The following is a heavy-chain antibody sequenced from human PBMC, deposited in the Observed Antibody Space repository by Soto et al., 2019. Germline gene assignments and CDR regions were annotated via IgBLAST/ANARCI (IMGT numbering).Heavy chain of an antibody. D-gene: IGHD2-2*01. J-gene: IGHJ4*02. CDR3: AIRRPAYCSSTNCRDY. Sequence: QVQLQQWGAGLLKPSETLSLTCAVYGGSFSGYFWNWIRQPPGKGLEWIGEINHSGSTNYNPSLKSRVTISVDTSKNQFSLKLSSVTAADTAVYYCAIRRPAYCSSTNCRDYWGQGTLVTVSS. CDR2: INHSGST. V-gene: IGHV4-34*01. CDR1: GGSFSGYF.